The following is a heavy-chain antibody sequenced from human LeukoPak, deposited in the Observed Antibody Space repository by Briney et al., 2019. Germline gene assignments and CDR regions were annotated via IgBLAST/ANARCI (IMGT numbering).Heavy chain of an antibody. CDR1: GGSISSSSYY. CDR3: AIQVGGSSRVDY. V-gene: IGHV4-39*01. D-gene: IGHD2-15*01. CDR2: IYYSGSV. J-gene: IGHJ4*02. Sequence: SETLSLTCTVSGGSISSSSYYWAWIRQPPGMGLEWIGNIYYSGSVYYSPSLRNRATISIDTSKNQFSLTLSPVTAADTAVYSCAIQVGGSSRVDYWGQGTLVTVSS.